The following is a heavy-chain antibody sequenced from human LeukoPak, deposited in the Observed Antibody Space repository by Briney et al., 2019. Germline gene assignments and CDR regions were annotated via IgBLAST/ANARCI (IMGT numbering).Heavy chain of an antibody. CDR2: IYTSGST. V-gene: IGHV4-4*07. CDR1: GGSISSYY. Sequence: SETLSLTCTVSGGSISSYYWSWIRQPAGKGLEWIGRIYTSGSTNYNPSLKSRVTMSVDTSKNQFSLKLSSVTAADTAVYYCARDSPTYYYDSSGYNVWGQGTLFTVSS. CDR3: ARDSPTYYYDSSGYNV. D-gene: IGHD3-22*01. J-gene: IGHJ4*02.